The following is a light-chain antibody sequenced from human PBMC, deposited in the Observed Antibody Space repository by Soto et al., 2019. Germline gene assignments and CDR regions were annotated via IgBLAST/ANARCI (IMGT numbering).Light chain of an antibody. J-gene: IGLJ2*01. CDR1: GSDAGAYKY. CDR3: SSYTSTTCPI. CDR2: EVT. V-gene: IGLV2-14*01. Sequence: QSVLTQPASVSGSPGQSITISCAGTGSDAGAYKYVSWYQHHPGKAPKLILYEVTSRPSGVSNRFSGSNSANTASLTISGLQAEDEADYYCSSYTSTTCPIFGGGTKVTVL.